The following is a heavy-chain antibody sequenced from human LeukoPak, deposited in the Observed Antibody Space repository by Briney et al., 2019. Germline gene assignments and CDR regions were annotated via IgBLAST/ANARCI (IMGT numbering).Heavy chain of an antibody. D-gene: IGHD2-2*01. CDR1: GFTFSSYV. J-gene: IGHJ4*02. V-gene: IGHV3-23*01. CDR3: AKGVSRYCSSTSCYPPFDY. Sequence: GGSLRLSCAVSGFTFSSYVMSWVRQAPGKGLEWVSAISGSAGSTYYADSVKGRFTISRDNSKNTLYLQMNSLRAEDTAVYYCAKGVSRYCSSTSCYPPFDYWGQGTLVTVSS. CDR2: ISGSAGST.